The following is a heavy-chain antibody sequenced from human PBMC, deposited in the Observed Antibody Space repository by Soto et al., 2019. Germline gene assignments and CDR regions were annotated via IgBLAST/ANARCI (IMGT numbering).Heavy chain of an antibody. V-gene: IGHV1-18*04. J-gene: IGHJ4*02. CDR1: GYTFTNYG. CDR3: AREVTKAARYYFNY. CDR2: ISAYNGDT. Sequence: GASVKVSCKASGYTFTNYGISWVRQAPGQGLEWMGWISAYNGDTNFAQKFQGRVSMTTDTSTSTAYMELRSLRSDDTALYYCAREVTKAARYYFNYWGQGXLVTVYS. D-gene: IGHD6-6*01.